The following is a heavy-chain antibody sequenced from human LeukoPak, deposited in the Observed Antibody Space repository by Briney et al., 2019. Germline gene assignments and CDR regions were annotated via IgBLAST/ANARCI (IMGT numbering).Heavy chain of an antibody. CDR2: ISAYNGNT. V-gene: IGHV1-18*01. J-gene: IGHJ6*03. CDR1: GYTFTSYG. D-gene: IGHD6-6*01. CDR3: ARDCSSEGPNYYYMDV. Sequence: ASVKVSCKASGYTFTSYGISGVRQAPGQGLEWMGWISAYNGNTNYAQKLQGRVTMTTDTSTSTAYMELRSLRSDDTAVYYCARDCSSEGPNYYYMDVWGKGTTVTVSS.